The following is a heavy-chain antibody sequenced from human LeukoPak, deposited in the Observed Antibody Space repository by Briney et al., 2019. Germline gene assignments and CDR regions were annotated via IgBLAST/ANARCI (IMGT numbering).Heavy chain of an antibody. CDR3: ERGVRGVPRTTNWFDP. V-gene: IGHV1-2*02. Sequence: GASVKVSCKASGYTFTSYDINWVRQATGQGLEWMGWMNPNSGGTNYAQKFQGRFTMTRDTSISTAYMELSRLRSDDTAVYYCERGVRGVPRTTNWFDPWGQGTLVTVSS. CDR1: GYTFTSYD. D-gene: IGHD3-10*02. J-gene: IGHJ5*02. CDR2: MNPNSGGT.